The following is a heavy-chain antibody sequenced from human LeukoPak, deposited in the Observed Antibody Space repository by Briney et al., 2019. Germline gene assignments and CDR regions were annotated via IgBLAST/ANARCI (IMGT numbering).Heavy chain of an antibody. V-gene: IGHV3-48*04. Sequence: GGSLRLSCAASGFTFSSYSMNWVRQAPGKGLEWVSYISSSSSTIYYADSVKGRFTISRDNAKNSLYLQMNSLRAEDTAVYYCARGGRIFVVLRYFDWLGDGMDVWGQGTTVTVSS. J-gene: IGHJ6*02. CDR2: ISSSSSTI. CDR3: ARGGRIFVVLRYFDWLGDGMDV. D-gene: IGHD3-9*01. CDR1: GFTFSSYS.